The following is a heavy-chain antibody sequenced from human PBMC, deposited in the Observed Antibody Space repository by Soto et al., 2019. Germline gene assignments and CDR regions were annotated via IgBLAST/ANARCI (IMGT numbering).Heavy chain of an antibody. Sequence: ASVKVSCKPSGYNFSNYGMIWVRQAPGQHLQSLGWISLYSDGTNYAQKFQGRVTMTTDTSTSTAYMELSSLRSEDMAVYYCPRDFYSGRRLYRLTAFDIWGQGTMPTDS. CDR3: PRDFYSGRRLYRLTAFDI. D-gene: IGHD2-21*01. V-gene: IGHV1-18*03. CDR1: GYNFSNYG. J-gene: IGHJ3*02. CDR2: ISLYSDGT.